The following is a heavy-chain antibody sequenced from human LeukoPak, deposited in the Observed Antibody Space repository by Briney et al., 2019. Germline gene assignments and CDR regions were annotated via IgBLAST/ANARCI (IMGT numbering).Heavy chain of an antibody. CDR2: ISSSSSYI. CDR3: ARAVYGFDAFDI. D-gene: IGHD4-17*01. J-gene: IGHJ3*02. V-gene: IGHV3-21*01. Sequence: GGSLRLSCAASGFXFSSYSMNWVRQAPGKGLEWVSSISSSSSYIYYADSVKGRFTISRDNAKNSLYLQVNSLRAEDTAVYYCARAVYGFDAFDIWGQGTMVTVSS. CDR1: GFXFSSYS.